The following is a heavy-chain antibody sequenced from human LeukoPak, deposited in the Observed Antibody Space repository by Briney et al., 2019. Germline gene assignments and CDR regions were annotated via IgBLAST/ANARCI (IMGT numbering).Heavy chain of an antibody. Sequence: PGGSLRLSCAASGFTVSSNYMSWVRQAPGKGLEWVSVIYSGGSTYYADSVKGRFTISRDNSKNTLYLQMNSLKAEDTAVYYCARTYYYDSSGPAGAFDIWAKGQWSPSLQ. CDR2: IYSGGST. CDR3: ARTYYYDSSGPAGAFDI. V-gene: IGHV3-53*01. D-gene: IGHD3-22*01. J-gene: IGHJ3*02. CDR1: GFTVSSNY.